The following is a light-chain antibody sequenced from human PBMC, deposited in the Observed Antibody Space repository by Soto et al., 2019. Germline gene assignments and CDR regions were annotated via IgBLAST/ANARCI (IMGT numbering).Light chain of an antibody. CDR2: GNS. CDR1: SSNIGAGYD. CDR3: QSYDSSLSGSNV. Sequence: QCVLTQPPSVSGAPGQRVTISCTGSSSNIGAGYDVHWYQQLPGTAPKLLIYGNSNRPSGVPDRFSGSKSGTSASLAITGLQAEDEANYYCQSYDSSLSGSNVFGTGTKATVL. V-gene: IGLV1-40*01. J-gene: IGLJ1*01.